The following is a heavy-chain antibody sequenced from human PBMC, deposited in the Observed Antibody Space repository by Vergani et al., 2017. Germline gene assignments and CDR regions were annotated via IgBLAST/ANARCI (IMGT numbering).Heavy chain of an antibody. CDR2: IIPIFGTA. CDR1: GGTFSSYA. Sequence: QVQLVQSGAEAKKPGSSVKVSCKASGGTFSSYAISWVRQAPGQGLEWMGGIIPIFGTANYAQKFQGRVTITADESTSTAYMELSSLRSEDTAVYYCARGDVVVVAAKPYAFDIWGQGTMVTVSS. D-gene: IGHD2-15*01. J-gene: IGHJ3*02. V-gene: IGHV1-69*01. CDR3: ARGDVVVVAAKPYAFDI.